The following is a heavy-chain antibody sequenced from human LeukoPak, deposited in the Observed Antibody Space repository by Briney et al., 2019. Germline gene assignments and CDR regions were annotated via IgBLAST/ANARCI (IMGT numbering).Heavy chain of an antibody. Sequence: SETLSLTCAVYGGSFSGYYWSWIRQPPGKGLEWIGEINHSGSTNYNPSLKSRVTISVDTSKNQFSLKLSSVTAADTAVYYCARGNRVIRNRYWGQGTPVTVSS. CDR3: ARGNRVIRNRY. D-gene: IGHD3-10*01. CDR2: INHSGST. J-gene: IGHJ4*02. CDR1: GGSFSGYY. V-gene: IGHV4-34*01.